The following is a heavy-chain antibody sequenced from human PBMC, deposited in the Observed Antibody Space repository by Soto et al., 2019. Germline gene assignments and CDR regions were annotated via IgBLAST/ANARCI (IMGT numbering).Heavy chain of an antibody. CDR1: GGPISSYY. J-gene: IGHJ4*02. V-gene: IGHV4-59*01. CDR2: ISYSGYT. CDR3: ARVISGYLFDY. Sequence: QVQLQESGPGLVKPSETLSLTCTVSGGPISSYYWTWIRQPPGKELEYIGHISYSGYTNYNPSLKSSVTILLDTSKNQFSLKLSSVTAADTAVYYCARVISGYLFDYWGRGILVTVSS. D-gene: IGHD3-22*01.